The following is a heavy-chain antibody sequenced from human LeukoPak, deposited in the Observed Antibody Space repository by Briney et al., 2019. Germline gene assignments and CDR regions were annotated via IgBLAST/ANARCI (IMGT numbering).Heavy chain of an antibody. CDR2: INPSISET. Sequence: GESLKISCETSGYTFNNYWIGWVRPISGKGLEWMGIINPSISETRYTPSFQGQVTISADKSISTAYLQWSSLRASDTAMYYCARLDSGGYYFVPYWGQGTLVTVSS. CDR3: ARLDSGGYYFVPY. V-gene: IGHV5-51*01. D-gene: IGHD3-22*01. J-gene: IGHJ4*02. CDR1: GYTFNNYW.